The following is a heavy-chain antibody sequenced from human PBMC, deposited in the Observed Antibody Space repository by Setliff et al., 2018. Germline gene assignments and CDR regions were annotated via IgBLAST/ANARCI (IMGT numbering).Heavy chain of an antibody. D-gene: IGHD2-15*01. CDR1: GDSFSGYF. Sequence: SETLSLTCAVYGDSFSGYFWTWIRQPPGKGLEWIGSISYSGTPYYNASVESRVTISIDTSRNQFSLELRSVTVADTATYYCVRPGGTTVVARHFDYWGSGILVTVSS. CDR3: VRPGGTTVVARHFDY. V-gene: IGHV4-39*01. J-gene: IGHJ4*01. CDR2: ISYSGTP.